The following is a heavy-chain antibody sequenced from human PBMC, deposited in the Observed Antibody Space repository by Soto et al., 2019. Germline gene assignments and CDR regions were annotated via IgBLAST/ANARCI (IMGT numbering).Heavy chain of an antibody. V-gene: IGHV3-21*01. J-gene: IGHJ4*02. Sequence: GGSLRLSCAASGFTFSSYSMNWVRQAPGKGLEWVSSISSSSSYIYYADSVKGRLTISRDNAKNSLYLQMNSLRAEDTAVYYCARVLSYYDFLGGDYWGQGTLVTVSS. CDR3: ARVLSYYDFLGGDY. CDR1: GFTFSSYS. D-gene: IGHD3-3*01. CDR2: ISSSSSYI.